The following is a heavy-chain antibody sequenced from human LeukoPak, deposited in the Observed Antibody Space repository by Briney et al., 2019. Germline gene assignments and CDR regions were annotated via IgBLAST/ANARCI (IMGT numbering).Heavy chain of an antibody. D-gene: IGHD3-22*01. V-gene: IGHV3-23*01. CDR1: GGSFSGYY. CDR3: AKEYRGEYYYDSSGYFFDY. J-gene: IGHJ4*02. Sequence: ETLSLTCAVYGGSFSGYYWSWVRQAPGKGLEWVSAISGSGGSTYYADSVKGRFTISRDNSKNTLYLQMNSLRAEDTAVYYCAKEYRGEYYYDSSGYFFDYWGQGTLVTVSS. CDR2: ISGSGGST.